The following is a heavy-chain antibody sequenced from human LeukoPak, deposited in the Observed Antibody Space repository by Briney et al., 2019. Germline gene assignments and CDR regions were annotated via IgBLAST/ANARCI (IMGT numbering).Heavy chain of an antibody. D-gene: IGHD3-22*01. J-gene: IGHJ4*02. CDR1: GGSFSGYY. CDR2: INHSGST. V-gene: IGHV4-34*01. Sequence: SETLSLTCAVYGGSFSGYYWSWIRQPPGKALEWIGEINHSGSTNYNPSLKSRVTISVDTSKNQFSLKLSSVTAADTAVYYCARVEVDHYDSSGYSAYWGQGMLVTVSS. CDR3: ARVEVDHYDSSGYSAY.